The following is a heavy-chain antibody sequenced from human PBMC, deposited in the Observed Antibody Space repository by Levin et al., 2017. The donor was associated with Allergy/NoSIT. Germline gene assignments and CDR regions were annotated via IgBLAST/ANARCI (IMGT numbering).Heavy chain of an antibody. CDR3: AKYGVRDVPAVAAPFDY. Sequence: PWASVKVSCAASGFTFSNSAMAWVRQAPGKGLKWVSSISSSGGHTYYADSVQGRFTSSRDNSKNTLLLQMSSLRDEDTAVYYCAKYGVRDVPAVAAPFDYWSQGTLVTVSS. D-gene: IGHD6-19*01. J-gene: IGHJ4*02. V-gene: IGHV3-23*01. CDR2: ISSSGGHT. CDR1: GFTFSNSA.